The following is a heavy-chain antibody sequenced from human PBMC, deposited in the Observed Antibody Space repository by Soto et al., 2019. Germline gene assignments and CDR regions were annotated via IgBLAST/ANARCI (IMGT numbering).Heavy chain of an antibody. CDR2: IRSDGDTT. D-gene: IGHD1-26*01. CDR1: GFTFSSYG. CDR3: AKGKGVGATPDGANC. V-gene: IGHV3-23*01. Sequence: EMQVMESGGGLVQPGGSLRLSCAASGFTFSSYGMNWVRQAPGKGLEWVSGIRSDGDTTYNADSVKGRFTVSRDTSKNTVDLQMNSLRAEDTAVYYCAKGKGVGATPDGANCWGQGTLVTVSS. J-gene: IGHJ4*02.